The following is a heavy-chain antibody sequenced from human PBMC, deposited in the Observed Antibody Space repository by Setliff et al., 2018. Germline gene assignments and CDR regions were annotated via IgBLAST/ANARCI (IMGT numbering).Heavy chain of an antibody. Sequence: ASETLSLTCTVSGDSINSRTNYWSWIRQPAGEGLEWIGRIFCSGSTNYNPSLKSRVTMSIDTSKNQFFLKVRSVTAADTAVYYCARDRGSNNSPEDFDYWGLGTLVTVSS. CDR1: GDSINSRTNY. J-gene: IGHJ4*02. CDR2: IFCSGST. CDR3: ARDRGSNNSPEDFDY. V-gene: IGHV4-61*02. D-gene: IGHD1-1*01.